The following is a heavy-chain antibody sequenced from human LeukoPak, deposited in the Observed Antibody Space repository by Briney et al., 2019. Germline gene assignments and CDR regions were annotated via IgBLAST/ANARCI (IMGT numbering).Heavy chain of an antibody. V-gene: IGHV4-34*01. Sequence: SETLSLTCAVYGGSFSGYYWSWIRQPPGKGLEWIGEINHSGSTNYNPSLKSRVTISVDTSKNQFSLKLSSVTAADTAVYYYAFDDSSSWYDYWGQGTLVTVSS. J-gene: IGHJ4*02. CDR3: AFDDSSSWYDY. D-gene: IGHD6-13*01. CDR1: GGSFSGYY. CDR2: INHSGST.